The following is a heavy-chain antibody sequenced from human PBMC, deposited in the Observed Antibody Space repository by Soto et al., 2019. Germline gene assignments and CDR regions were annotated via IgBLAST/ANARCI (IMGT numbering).Heavy chain of an antibody. CDR3: ARDHLDDYVWGSYRRIYYFDY. Sequence: ASVKVSCKASGGTFSSYAISWVRQAPGQGLEWMGGIIPIFGTANYAQKFQGRVTITADESTSTAYMELSSLRSEDTAVYYCARDHLDDYVWGSYRRIYYFDYWGQGTLVTVSS. CDR2: IIPIFGTA. D-gene: IGHD3-16*02. CDR1: GGTFSSYA. J-gene: IGHJ4*02. V-gene: IGHV1-69*13.